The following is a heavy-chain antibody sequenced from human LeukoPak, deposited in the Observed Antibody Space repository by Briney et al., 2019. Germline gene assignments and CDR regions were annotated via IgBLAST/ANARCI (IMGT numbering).Heavy chain of an antibody. J-gene: IGHJ4*02. V-gene: IGHV1-18*04. CDR2: ISAYNGNT. CDR3: ARGYYDSSGYYADY. CDR1: GYTFTTYY. Sequence: ASVKVSCKAFGYTFTTYYIHWVRQAPGQGLEWMGWISAYNGNTNYAQKLQGRVTMTTDTSTSTAYMELRSLRSDDTAVYYCARGYYDSSGYYADYWGQGTLVTVSS. D-gene: IGHD3-22*01.